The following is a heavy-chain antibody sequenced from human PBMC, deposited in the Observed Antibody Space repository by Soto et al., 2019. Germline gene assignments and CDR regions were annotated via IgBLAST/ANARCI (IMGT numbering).Heavy chain of an antibody. J-gene: IGHJ3*02. D-gene: IGHD6-13*01. CDR3: ARYRTGIGAFDI. CDR2: IYPGDSDT. CDR1: GYSFPNYW. Sequence: LGGSLKISCKGSGYSFPNYWIGGVRQMPGKGLEWMGIIYPGDSDTRYSPSFKGQVTISVDKSISTASLQWSSLKASDTAMYYCARYRTGIGAFDIWGQGIMVTV. V-gene: IGHV5-51*01.